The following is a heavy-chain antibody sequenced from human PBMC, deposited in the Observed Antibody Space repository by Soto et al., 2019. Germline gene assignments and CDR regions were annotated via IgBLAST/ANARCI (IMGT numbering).Heavy chain of an antibody. CDR1: GGSISSSSYY. Sequence: PSETLSLTCTVSGGSISSSSYYWGWIRQPPGKGLEWIGSIYYSGSTYYNPSLKSRVTISVDTSKNQFSLKLSSVTAADAAVYYSANSGLAVAGQSYGMDVWGQGTTVTVSS. D-gene: IGHD6-19*01. J-gene: IGHJ6*02. CDR2: IYYSGST. V-gene: IGHV4-39*01. CDR3: ANSGLAVAGQSYGMDV.